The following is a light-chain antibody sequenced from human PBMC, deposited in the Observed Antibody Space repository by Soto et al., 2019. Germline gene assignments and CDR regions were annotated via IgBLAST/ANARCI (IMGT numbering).Light chain of an antibody. V-gene: IGKV3-15*01. Sequence: EVVMTQSPATLSVSPGERVILSCRASQSVSSNLVWYQQKPGQAPRVLVYGASTRATGIPARFSGSGSGTEFTLTISSLQSEDFAVYYCQNYDNWPLTFGGGTKVDIK. CDR3: QNYDNWPLT. CDR2: GAS. CDR1: QSVSSN. J-gene: IGKJ4*01.